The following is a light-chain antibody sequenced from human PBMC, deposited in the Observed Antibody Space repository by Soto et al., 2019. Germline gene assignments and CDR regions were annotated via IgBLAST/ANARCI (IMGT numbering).Light chain of an antibody. CDR3: SSWTSSTTQV. CDR1: RSDVGAYNY. CDR2: EVT. J-gene: IGLJ2*01. V-gene: IGLV2-14*01. Sequence: QSALTQPASVSGSPGQSIAISCTGTRSDVGAYNYVSWYQQHPGKAPKLMISEVTNRPSGVSNRFSGSKSGNTASLTISGLQAEDEADYYCSSWTSSTTQVLGGGTKLTVL.